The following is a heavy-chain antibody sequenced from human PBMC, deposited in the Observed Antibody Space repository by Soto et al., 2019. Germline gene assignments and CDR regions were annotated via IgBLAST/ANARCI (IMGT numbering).Heavy chain of an antibody. CDR2: ISGSGGST. V-gene: IGHV3-23*01. J-gene: IGHJ6*02. CDR1: GFTFSSYA. Sequence: PGGSLRLSCAASGFTFSSYAMSWVRQAPGKGLEWVSAISGSGGSTYYADSVKGRFTISRDNSKNTLYLQMNSLRAEDTAVYYCAKALWDGYSGYDPAAYYYYGMDVWGQGTTVTVSS. CDR3: AKALWDGYSGYDPAAYYYYGMDV. D-gene: IGHD5-12*01.